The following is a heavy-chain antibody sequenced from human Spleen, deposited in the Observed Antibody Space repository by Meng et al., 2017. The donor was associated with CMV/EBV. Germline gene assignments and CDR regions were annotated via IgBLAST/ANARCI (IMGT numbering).Heavy chain of an antibody. CDR1: GFTFSSYS. CDR3: VRVGTHALDI. J-gene: IGHJ3*02. D-gene: IGHD1-26*01. Sequence: GESLKISCAVSGFTFSSYSMNWVRQAPGKGLEWVSGSVSETTTNYVDSVKGRFTVSRDNSKSTLFLQMNSLRVEDTAVYYCVRVGTHALDIWGQGTMVTVSS. CDR2: SVSETTT. V-gene: IGHV3-23*01.